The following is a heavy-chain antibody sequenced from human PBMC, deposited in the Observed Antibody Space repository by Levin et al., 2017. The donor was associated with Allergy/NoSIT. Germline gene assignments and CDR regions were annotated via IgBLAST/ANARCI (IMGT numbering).Heavy chain of an antibody. CDR1: GFTFSSYA. D-gene: IGHD5-12*01. CDR2: ISGSGGST. V-gene: IGHV3-23*01. CDR3: AKLPRSYSGIDY. J-gene: IGHJ4*02. Sequence: GESLKISCAASGFTFSSYAMSWVRQAPGKGLEWVSAISGSGGSTYYADSVKGRFTISRDNSKNTLYLQMNSLRAEDTAVYYCAKLPRSYSGIDYWGQGTLVTVSS.